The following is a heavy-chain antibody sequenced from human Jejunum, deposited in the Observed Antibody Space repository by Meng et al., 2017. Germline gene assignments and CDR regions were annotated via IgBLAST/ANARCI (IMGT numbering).Heavy chain of an antibody. V-gene: IGHV4-4*02. CDR1: GDFTSSRYR. D-gene: IGHD3-10*01. CDR2: VWHSGAT. CDR3: ARGVLERYFDY. Sequence: VPRRESGPGSGKPSGTLPLTGAVSGDFTSSRYRWTWVRQAPGRGLEWIGEVWHSGATYYNPSLESRLTISIDTSNNRFSLELSSATAADTAVYYCARGVLERYFDYWGQGALVTVSS. J-gene: IGHJ4*02.